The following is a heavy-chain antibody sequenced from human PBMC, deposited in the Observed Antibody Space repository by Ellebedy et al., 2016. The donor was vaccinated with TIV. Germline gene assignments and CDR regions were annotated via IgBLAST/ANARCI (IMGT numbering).Heavy chain of an antibody. V-gene: IGHV4-39*02. CDR2: IYYSGTT. D-gene: IGHD2-21*01. CDR3: ARLVSGFYYAMDV. Sequence: MPSDTLSLTCTVSGGSISNSDYYWDWIRQPPGKGLEWIGNIYYSGTTYYNPSLKSRVTVSVDTSKSHFSLRLSSVTAADTAVYFCARLVSGFYYAMDVWGQGTAVTVSS. CDR1: GGSISNSDYY. J-gene: IGHJ6*02.